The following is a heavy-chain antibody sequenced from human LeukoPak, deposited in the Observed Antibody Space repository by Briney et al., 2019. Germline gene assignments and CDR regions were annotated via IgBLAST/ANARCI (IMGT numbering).Heavy chain of an antibody. Sequence: GGSLRLSCAASGFTFNTYAMGWVRQAPGKGLEWVSGITGIGDNTYYADSVKGRFTISRDNSKNTLYLQMNSLRAEDTAVYYCAKDRSKWELLTEMDYFDYWGQGTLVTVSS. J-gene: IGHJ4*02. CDR2: ITGIGDNT. D-gene: IGHD1-26*01. V-gene: IGHV3-23*01. CDR3: AKDRSKWELLTEMDYFDY. CDR1: GFTFNTYA.